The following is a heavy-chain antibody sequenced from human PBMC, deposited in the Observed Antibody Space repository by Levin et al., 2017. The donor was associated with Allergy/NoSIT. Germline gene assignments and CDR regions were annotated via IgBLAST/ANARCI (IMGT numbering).Heavy chain of an antibody. CDR1: GGSISSGGYS. CDR2: IYHSGST. CDR3: ARIHSSGWYGFFDY. Sequence: SETLSLTCAVSGGSISSGGYSWSWIRQPPGKGLEWIGYIYHSGSTYYNPSLKSRVTISVDRSKNQFSLKLSSVTAADTAVYYCARIHSSGWYGFFDYWGQGTLVTVSS. V-gene: IGHV4-30-2*01. D-gene: IGHD6-19*01. J-gene: IGHJ4*02.